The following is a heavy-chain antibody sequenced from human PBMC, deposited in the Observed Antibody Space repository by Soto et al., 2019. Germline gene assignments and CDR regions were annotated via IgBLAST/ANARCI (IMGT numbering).Heavy chain of an antibody. CDR3: ARAPPPSTLFDY. CDR2: TYYRSKWYN. CDR1: GDSVSSNSAA. V-gene: IGHV6-1*01. Sequence: PSQTLSLTCAISGDSVSSNSAAWNWIRQSPWRGLEWLGRTYYRSKWYNDYAVSVKSRVTINPDTSKNQFSLQLNSVTPEDTAVYYCARAPPPSTLFDYWGQGTLVTVSS. D-gene: IGHD3-3*02. J-gene: IGHJ4*02.